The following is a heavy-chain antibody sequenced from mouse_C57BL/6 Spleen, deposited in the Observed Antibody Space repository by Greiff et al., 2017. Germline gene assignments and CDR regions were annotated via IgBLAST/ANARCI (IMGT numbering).Heavy chain of an antibody. CDR3: ARSLPLLSLRGY. CDR2: INPYNGGT. CDR1: GYTFPDYY. Sequence: EVQLQQSGPVLVKPGASVKMSCKASGYTFPDYYMNWVKQSHGKSLELIGVINPYNGGTSYNQKFKGKATLTVDKSSSTAYMELNSLTSEDSAVYYCARSLPLLSLRGYWGQGTTLTVSS. D-gene: IGHD1-1*02. V-gene: IGHV1-19*01. J-gene: IGHJ2*01.